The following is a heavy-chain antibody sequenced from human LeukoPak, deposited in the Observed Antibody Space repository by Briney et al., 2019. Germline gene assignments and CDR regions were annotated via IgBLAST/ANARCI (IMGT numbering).Heavy chain of an antibody. V-gene: IGHV3-21*01. CDR1: GFTFSSYA. J-gene: IGHJ6*02. CDR3: ARGFDDSSGFYPYGMDV. D-gene: IGHD3-22*01. CDR2: ISSSSSYI. Sequence: PGGSLRLSCAASGFTFSSYAMSWVRQAPGKGLEWVSSISSSSSYIYYADSVKGRFTISRDNAKNSLYLQMNSLRAEDTAVYYCARGFDDSSGFYPYGMDVWGQGTTVTVSS.